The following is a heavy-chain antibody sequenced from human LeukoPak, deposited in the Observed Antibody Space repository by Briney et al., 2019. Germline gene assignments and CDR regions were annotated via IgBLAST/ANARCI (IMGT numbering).Heavy chain of an antibody. V-gene: IGHV3-74*01. D-gene: IGHD5-18*01. CDR2: ISSDGSST. CDR1: GFSFSGYW. Sequence: PGGSLRLSCAASGFSFSGYWMHWVRQAPGKGLVWVSRISSDGSSTNYADSVKGRFTISRDNAKNTLYLQMDSLRAEDTAVYYCARAPMGGYTYTMGPWGQGTLATVSS. CDR3: ARAPMGGYTYTMGP. J-gene: IGHJ5*02.